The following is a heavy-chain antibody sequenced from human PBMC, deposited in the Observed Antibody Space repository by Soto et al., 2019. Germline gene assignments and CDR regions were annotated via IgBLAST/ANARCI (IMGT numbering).Heavy chain of an antibody. CDR2: VSIGGST. V-gene: IGHV3-23*01. CDR3: AKRRGAGGHFDY. D-gene: IGHD2-15*01. J-gene: IGHJ4*02. Sequence: DVQLLESGGGLVQPEGSLRLSCAASGFTFSSYAMGWVRQGPGKGLEWVAVVSIGGSTHYADSVRGRXTISRDNSKNTLSLQMNSLTAEDTAVYFCAKRRGAGGHFDYWGQGALVTVSS. CDR1: GFTFSSYA.